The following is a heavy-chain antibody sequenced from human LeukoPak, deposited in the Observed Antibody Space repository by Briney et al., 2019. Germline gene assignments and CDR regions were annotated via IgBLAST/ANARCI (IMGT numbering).Heavy chain of an antibody. CDR3: VRDIELST. D-gene: IGHD5-12*01. J-gene: IGHJ3*01. Sequence: GGSLRLSCAASGFTFSTYAMGWVRQAAGKGLEWVSTISGSGGDTYYADSVKGRFTISRDNSRNTLSLHMTSLRVEDTAIYYCVRDIELSTWGLGTLVTVSS. CDR2: ISGSGGDT. V-gene: IGHV3-23*01. CDR1: GFTFSTYA.